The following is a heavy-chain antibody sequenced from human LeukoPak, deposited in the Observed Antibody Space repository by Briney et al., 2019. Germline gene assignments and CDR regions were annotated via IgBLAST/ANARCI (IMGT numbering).Heavy chain of an antibody. V-gene: IGHV3-30*03. CDR2: ISYDGSNK. CDR1: GFTFSSYG. CDR3: ARTKAAHYDFWSGYGIDY. Sequence: PGGSLRLSCAASGFTFSSYGMHWVRQAPGKGLEWVAVISYDGSNKYYADPVKGRFTISRDNSKNTLYLQMNSLRAEDTAVYYCARTKAAHYDFWSGYGIDYWGQGTLVTVSS. J-gene: IGHJ4*02. D-gene: IGHD3-3*01.